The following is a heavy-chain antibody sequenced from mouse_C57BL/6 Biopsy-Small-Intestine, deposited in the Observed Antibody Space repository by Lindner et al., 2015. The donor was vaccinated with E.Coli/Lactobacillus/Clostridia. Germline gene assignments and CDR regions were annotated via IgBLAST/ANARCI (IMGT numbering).Heavy chain of an antibody. D-gene: IGHD4-1*01. CDR2: LSTGGDYT. CDR1: GFTFSTYG. Sequence: VQLQESGGDLVKPGGSLKLSCLASGFTFSTYGMSWVRQTPDKRLEWVATLSTGGDYTYYPDSVKGRFTISRDNAKNTLYLQMSSLKSEDTAIYYCTRQITGYYFDYWGQGTTLTVSS. CDR3: TRQITGYYFDY. J-gene: IGHJ2*01. V-gene: IGHV5-6*01.